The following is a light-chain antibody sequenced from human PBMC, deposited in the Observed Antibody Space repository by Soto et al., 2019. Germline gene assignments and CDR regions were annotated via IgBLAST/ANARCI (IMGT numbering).Light chain of an antibody. J-gene: IGLJ2*01. V-gene: IGLV2-23*02. Sequence: QSALTQPASVSGSPGQSITISCTGTSSDVGSYNLVSWYQQHPGKAPKLMITAVTKRPAGVSSRFSGSKSGNTASLTISGLQAEDEADYYCSSYAGFNTVIFGGGTKLTV. CDR2: AVT. CDR3: SSYAGFNTVI. CDR1: SSDVGSYNL.